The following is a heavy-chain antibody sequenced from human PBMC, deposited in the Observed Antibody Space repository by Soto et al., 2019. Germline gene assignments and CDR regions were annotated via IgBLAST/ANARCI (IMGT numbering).Heavy chain of an antibody. V-gene: IGHV3-64*01. D-gene: IGHD2-15*01. J-gene: IGHJ3*01. CDR3: ARERGEYCSGGSCYHDA. CDR2: ISSNGGST. CDR1: GFTFSSYA. Sequence: GGSLRLSCAASGFTFSSYAMHWVRQAPGKGLEYVSAISSNGGSTYYANSVKGRFTISRDNSKNTLYLQMGSLRAEDMAVYYCARERGEYCSGGSCYHDA.